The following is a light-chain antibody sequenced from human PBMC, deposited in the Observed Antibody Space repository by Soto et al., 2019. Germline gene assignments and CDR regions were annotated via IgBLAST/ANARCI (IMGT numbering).Light chain of an antibody. CDR3: HQSASSPQP. J-gene: IGKJ1*01. V-gene: IGKV3-20*01. CDR1: QSLNMRY. Sequence: DIVLTPYTGTLSLSLGERTTLSCRASQSLNMRYLAWYQQKPGQAPRLLIFGASDRATGIPDRFSGSGSGTDFTLSISILEPDDFAVYYSHQSASSPQPFARGTKVDIK. CDR2: GAS.